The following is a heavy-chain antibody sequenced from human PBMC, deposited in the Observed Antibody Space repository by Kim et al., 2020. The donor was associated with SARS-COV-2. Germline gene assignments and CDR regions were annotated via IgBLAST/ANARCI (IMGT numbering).Heavy chain of an antibody. CDR1: GYTFTSYA. Sequence: ASVKVSCKASGYTFTSYAMNWVRQAPGQGLEWMGWINTNTGNPTYAQGFTGRFVFSLDTSVSTAYLQISSLKAEDTAVYYCARDTGYDIVTGWRDDYFDYWGQGTLVTVSS. V-gene: IGHV7-4-1*02. D-gene: IGHD3-9*01. J-gene: IGHJ4*02. CDR2: INTNTGNP. CDR3: ARDTGYDIVTGWRDDYFDY.